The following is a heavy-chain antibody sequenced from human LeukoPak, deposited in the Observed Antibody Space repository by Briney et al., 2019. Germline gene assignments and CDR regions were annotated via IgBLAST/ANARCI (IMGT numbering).Heavy chain of an antibody. Sequence: PGGSLRLSCTASGFTFGDYAMSWFRQAPGKGLEWIGYIYYSGSTNYNPSLKSRVTISVDTSKNQLSLKLSSVTAADTAVYYCASGYSSSWYYYWGQGTLVTVSS. CDR3: ASGYSSSWYYY. D-gene: IGHD6-13*01. J-gene: IGHJ4*02. CDR1: GFTFGDYA. CDR2: IYYSGST. V-gene: IGHV4-59*01.